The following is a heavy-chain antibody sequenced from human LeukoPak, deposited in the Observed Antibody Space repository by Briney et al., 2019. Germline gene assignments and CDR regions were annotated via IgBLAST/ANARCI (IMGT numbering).Heavy chain of an antibody. CDR1: GFTFSSYW. CDR3: ARNNDTDV. CDR2: MNKDGSER. V-gene: IGHV3-7*03. D-gene: IGHD1/OR15-1a*01. Sequence: QSGGSLRLSCAASGFTFSSYWMSWVRQAPGKGPEWVANMNKDGSERYYVDSVKGRFTISRDTAKNSLYLQMNNLRAEDTALYYCARNNDTDVWGQGTTVIVSS. J-gene: IGHJ6*02.